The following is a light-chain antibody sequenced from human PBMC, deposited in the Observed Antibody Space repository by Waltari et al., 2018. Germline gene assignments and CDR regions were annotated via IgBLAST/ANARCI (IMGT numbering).Light chain of an antibody. Sequence: QSVLTQPPSVSAAPGQKGTVSCSGSISNIWNNSVSWYQHLPGPAPKLLIFDNNRRPSVIPDRFSGSRSGTSATLGITGLQTGDEADYYCGTWDSSLSVFVLGTGTKVTVL. CDR1: ISNIWNNS. CDR3: GTWDSSLSVFV. J-gene: IGLJ1*01. V-gene: IGLV1-51*01. CDR2: DNN.